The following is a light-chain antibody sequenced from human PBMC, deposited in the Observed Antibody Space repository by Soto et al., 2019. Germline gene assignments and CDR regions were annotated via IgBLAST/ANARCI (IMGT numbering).Light chain of an antibody. Sequence: QSALTQPPSASGSPGQSVTISCTGTSSDLGAYNYVSWYQQHPGKAPKLMIYEVNKGPSGVPDRFSGSKSGNTASLTVSGLQAEDEADYYCISYAGSNRVFGTGTKLTVL. CDR2: EVN. CDR3: ISYAGSNRV. J-gene: IGLJ1*01. V-gene: IGLV2-8*01. CDR1: SSDLGAYNY.